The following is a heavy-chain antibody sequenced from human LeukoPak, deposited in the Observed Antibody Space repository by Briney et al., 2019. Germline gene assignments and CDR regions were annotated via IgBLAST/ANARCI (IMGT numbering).Heavy chain of an antibody. Sequence: PGGSLRLSCAASGFTFSSYWMHWVRQAPGKGLVWVSRINSDGSSTSYADSVKGRFTISRDNAKNTLYLQMNSLRAEDTAVYYCARVSDISVAAYFDYWGQGTLVTVSS. CDR3: ARVSDISVAAYFDY. D-gene: IGHD6-19*01. V-gene: IGHV3-74*01. CDR2: INSDGSST. CDR1: GFTFSSYW. J-gene: IGHJ4*02.